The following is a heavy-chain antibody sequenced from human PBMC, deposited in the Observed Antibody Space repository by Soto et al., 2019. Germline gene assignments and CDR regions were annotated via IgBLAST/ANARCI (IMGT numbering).Heavy chain of an antibody. V-gene: IGHV6-1*01. CDR2: TYYRSRWYN. CDR1: GDSVSSNSAA. J-gene: IGHJ6*03. D-gene: IGHD1-7*01. Sequence: SQTLSLTCAISGDSVSSNSAAWNWIRQSPSRGLEWLGRTYYRSRWYNDYAVSVKSRITVNPDTSKNQFSLHLNSVTPEDTAVYSCAGTTSPGWYYMDVGDKGTTVTVSS. CDR3: AGTTSPGWYYMDV.